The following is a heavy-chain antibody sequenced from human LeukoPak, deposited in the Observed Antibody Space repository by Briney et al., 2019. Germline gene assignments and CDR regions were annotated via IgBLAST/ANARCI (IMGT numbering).Heavy chain of an antibody. J-gene: IGHJ2*01. Sequence: SETLSLTCTVSGGSISSGSYYWGWIRQPPGKGLEWIGYIYYSGSTYYNPSLKSRVSISQDTSKNQFSLRLSSVTAADTAMYYCAIRNPTSGYFDLWGRGTLVTVAS. D-gene: IGHD2/OR15-2a*01. V-gene: IGHV4-39*01. CDR1: GGSISSGSYY. CDR3: AIRNPTSGYFDL. CDR2: IYYSGST.